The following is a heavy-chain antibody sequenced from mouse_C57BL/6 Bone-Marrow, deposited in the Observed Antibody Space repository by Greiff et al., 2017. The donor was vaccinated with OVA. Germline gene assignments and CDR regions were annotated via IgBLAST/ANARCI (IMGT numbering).Heavy chain of an antibody. CDR2: INSDGGST. J-gene: IGHJ1*03. Sequence: EVQLQESGGGLVQPGESLKLSCESNEYEFPSHDMSWVRKTPEKRLELVAAINSDGGSTYYPDTMERRFIISRDNTKKTLYLQMSSLRSEDTALYYCARHAPDYYGSSYWYFDVWGTGTTVTVSS. CDR1: EYEFPSHD. D-gene: IGHD1-1*01. CDR3: ARHAPDYYGSSYWYFDV. V-gene: IGHV5-2*01.